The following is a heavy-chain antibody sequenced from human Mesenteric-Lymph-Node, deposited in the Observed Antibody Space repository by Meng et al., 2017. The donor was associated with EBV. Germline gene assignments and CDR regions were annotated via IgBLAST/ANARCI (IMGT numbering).Heavy chain of an antibody. V-gene: IGHV1-69*01. CDR3: ARGDDSGDYACSS. Sequence: QVQVVQAGAEVKRPGSSVNVSCRIFGGTFNSYAISWVRQAPGQGLEWMGEIIPIYGRANYAQRFQGRVTITADESTSTAYMELSILTSEDTAVYYCARGDDSGDYACSSWGQGTLVTVSS. J-gene: IGHJ5*02. CDR1: GGTFNSYA. D-gene: IGHD4-17*01. CDR2: IIPIYGRA.